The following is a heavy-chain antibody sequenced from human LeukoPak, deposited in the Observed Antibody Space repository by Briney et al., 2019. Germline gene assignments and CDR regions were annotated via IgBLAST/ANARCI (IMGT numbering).Heavy chain of an antibody. V-gene: IGHV1-8*03. Sequence: GASVKVSCKASGYTFTSYDINWVRQATGQGLEWMGWMNPNSGNTGYAQKFQGRVTITRNTSISTAYMELSSLRSEDTAVYYCARGRDDCSGGSCLPAGFDYWGQRTLVTVSS. CDR2: MNPNSGNT. J-gene: IGHJ4*02. D-gene: IGHD2-15*01. CDR3: ARGRDDCSGGSCLPAGFDY. CDR1: GYTFTSYD.